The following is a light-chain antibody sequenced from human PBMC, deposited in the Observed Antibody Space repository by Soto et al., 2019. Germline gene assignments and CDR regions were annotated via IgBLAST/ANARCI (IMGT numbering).Light chain of an antibody. CDR1: SSDVGGYNY. V-gene: IGLV2-14*01. J-gene: IGLJ1*01. Sequence: QSVLTQPASVSGSPGQSITISCTGTSSDVGGYNYVSWYQQHPGKAPKLMIYDVSNRPSGVSNRFSGSKSGNTASLTISGLQAEDEADYYCSSYTSSISPYVFGTVTVVTV. CDR3: SSYTSSISPYV. CDR2: DVS.